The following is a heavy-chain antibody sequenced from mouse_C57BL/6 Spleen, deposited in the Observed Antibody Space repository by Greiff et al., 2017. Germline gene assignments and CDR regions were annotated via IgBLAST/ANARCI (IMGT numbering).Heavy chain of an antibody. V-gene: IGHV1-55*01. J-gene: IGHJ4*01. D-gene: IGHD2-3*01. CDR3: ARGSQNGYYGAMDY. Sequence: QVQLQQPGAELVKPGASVKMSCKASGYTFTSYWITWVKQRPGQGLEWIGDIYPGSGSTNYNEKFKSKATLTVDTSSSTAYMQLSSLTSGDSAVYYCARGSQNGYYGAMDYWGQGTSVTVSS. CDR2: IYPGSGST. CDR1: GYTFTSYW.